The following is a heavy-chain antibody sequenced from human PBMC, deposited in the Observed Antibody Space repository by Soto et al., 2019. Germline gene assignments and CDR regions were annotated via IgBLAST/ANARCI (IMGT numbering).Heavy chain of an antibody. CDR2: IIPMFGTT. CDR3: ARLGYFSGRNFY. D-gene: IGHD2-15*01. J-gene: IGHJ4*02. V-gene: IGHV1-69*01. Sequence: VQLVQSGAVVKKPGSSVKVSCKASGGTFRNYAISWVRQAPGQGLEWMGQIIPMFGTTNYAQKLQGRVTITAYESTSTAYLELSSLRSEDTAVYYSARLGYFSGRNFYWGQGALVTVSS. CDR1: GGTFRNYA.